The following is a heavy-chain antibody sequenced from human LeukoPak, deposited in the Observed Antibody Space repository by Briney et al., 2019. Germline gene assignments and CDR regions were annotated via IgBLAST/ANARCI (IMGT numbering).Heavy chain of an antibody. CDR1: GISFTNYA. Sequence: GGSLRLSCAASGISFTNYAMNWVRQAPGKGLEWVSAVTGSGGATYYADSVKGRFTISRDNSRNTLYLQMNSLRVDDTAVYYCASRYCSGGSRHNRYYFDYWGQGTLVTVSS. CDR3: ASRYCSGGSRHNRYYFDY. CDR2: VTGSGGAT. V-gene: IGHV3-23*01. J-gene: IGHJ4*02. D-gene: IGHD2-15*01.